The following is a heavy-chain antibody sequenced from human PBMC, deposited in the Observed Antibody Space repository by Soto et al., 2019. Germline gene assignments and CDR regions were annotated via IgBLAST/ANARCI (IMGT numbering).Heavy chain of an antibody. J-gene: IGHJ4*02. V-gene: IGHV4-34*01. Sequence: SETLSLTCAVYGGSFSGYYWSWIRQPPGKGLEWIGEINHSGSTNYNPSLKSRVTISVDTSKNQFSLKLSSVTAADTAVYYCARGWGYSSSWYLDYWGQGT. CDR1: GGSFSGYY. CDR3: ARGWGYSSSWYLDY. CDR2: INHSGST. D-gene: IGHD6-13*01.